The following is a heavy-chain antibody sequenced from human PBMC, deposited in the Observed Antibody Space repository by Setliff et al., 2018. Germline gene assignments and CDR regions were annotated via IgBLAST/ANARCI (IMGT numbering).Heavy chain of an antibody. D-gene: IGHD6-19*01. CDR3: AKDRNGYSSGWTLFDY. J-gene: IGHJ4*02. CDR2: IQQDGSEK. Sequence: GSLRLSCAASGFTFSSYWMSWVRQAPGKGLEWVANIQQDGSEKYHVDSVMGRFTISRDNAKNTLYLQMNSLRAEDTAVYYCAKDRNGYSSGWTLFDYWGQGTLVTVSS. CDR1: GFTFSSYW. V-gene: IGHV3-7*03.